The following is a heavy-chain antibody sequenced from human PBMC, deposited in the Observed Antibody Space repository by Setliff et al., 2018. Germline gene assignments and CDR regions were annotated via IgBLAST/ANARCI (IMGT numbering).Heavy chain of an antibody. CDR1: GFSFSGYG. J-gene: IGHJ5*01. Sequence: LSLSCATSGFSFSGYGMHWVRQAPGKGLEWVSYISSTSSTIYYVDSVKGRFTISRDSAKNSLYLHMNSLRAEDTAVYYCARDLGNWFDPWGQGTLVTVSS. CDR3: ARDLGNWFDP. CDR2: ISSTSSTI. V-gene: IGHV3-48*01. D-gene: IGHD3-16*01.